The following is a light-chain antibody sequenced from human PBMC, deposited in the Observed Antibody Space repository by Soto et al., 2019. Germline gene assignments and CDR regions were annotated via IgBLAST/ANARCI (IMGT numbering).Light chain of an antibody. CDR3: QHYTLYSAP. V-gene: IGKV1-5*01. J-gene: IGKJ5*01. CDR2: GAS. CDR1: QDISTY. Sequence: RLTQSPSSLSASVGDTVTISCRASQDISTYLAWYQQKPWKAPTLLLFGASSLHNGVPPRVAGSGSGSEFTLTINRLQPDDFATYYCQHYTLYSAPFGQGTRV.